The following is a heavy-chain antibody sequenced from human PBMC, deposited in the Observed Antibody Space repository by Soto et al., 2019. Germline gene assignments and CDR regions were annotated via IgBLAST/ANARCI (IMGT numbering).Heavy chain of an antibody. Sequence: QVQLQESGPGLVKPSQTLSLNCTVSGGSINRERSYWSWIRQSPGRGLECIGYISHNGITWYNPSLQSRVSISIDQSKDQVSLEVRSVTAADTAFFNCARGAIVMVDWGQGALVTVSS. D-gene: IGHD3-22*01. V-gene: IGHV4-31*03. CDR3: ARGAIVMVD. CDR1: GGSINRERSY. J-gene: IGHJ4*02. CDR2: ISHNGIT.